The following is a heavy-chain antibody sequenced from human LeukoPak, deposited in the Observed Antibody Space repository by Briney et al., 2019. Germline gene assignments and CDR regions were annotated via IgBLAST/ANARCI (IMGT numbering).Heavy chain of an antibody. V-gene: IGHV4-4*07. D-gene: IGHD6-13*01. CDR2: IYSDGSV. J-gene: IGHJ4*02. CDR1: GGSISSHY. CDR3: ARGPAASGYFDY. Sequence: SETLSLTCSVSGGSISSHYWSWLRQPAGKGLEWIGHIYSDGSVNYNPSVKSRVTMSVDTSKNQFSLKLYFVTAADTAVFYCARGPAASGYFDYWDQGTLVSVSS.